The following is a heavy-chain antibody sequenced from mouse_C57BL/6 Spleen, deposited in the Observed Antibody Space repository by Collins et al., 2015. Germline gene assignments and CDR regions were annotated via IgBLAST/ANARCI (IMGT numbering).Heavy chain of an antibody. CDR1: GYTFTSYW. V-gene: IGHV1-64*01. Sequence: QVQLQQPGAELVKPGASVKLSCKASGYTFTSYWMHWVKQRPGQGLEWIGMIHPNSGSTNYNEKFKSKATLTVDKSSSTAYMQLSSLTSEDSAVYYCARSRTVVAYYYAMDYWGQGTSVTVSS. CDR3: ARSRTVVAYYYAMDY. CDR2: IHPNSGST. D-gene: IGHD1-1*01. J-gene: IGHJ4*01.